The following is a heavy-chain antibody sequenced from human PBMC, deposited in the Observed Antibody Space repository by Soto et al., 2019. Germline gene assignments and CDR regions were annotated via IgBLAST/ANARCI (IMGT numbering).Heavy chain of an antibody. CDR1: GGTFSSYA. D-gene: IGHD2-21*02. J-gene: IGHJ4*02. Sequence: SVKVSCKASGGTFSSYAISWVRQAPGQVLEWMGGIIPIFGTANYAQKFQGRVTITADESTSTAYMELSSLRSEDTAVYYCARERREYCGGDCYSGYFDYWGQGTLVTVSS. CDR3: ARERREYCGGDCYSGYFDY. V-gene: IGHV1-69*13. CDR2: IIPIFGTA.